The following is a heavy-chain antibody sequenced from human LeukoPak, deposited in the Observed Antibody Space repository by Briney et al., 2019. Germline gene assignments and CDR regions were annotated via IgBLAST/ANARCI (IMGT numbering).Heavy chain of an antibody. CDR1: GFTFSDYC. CDR2: ISSSGTTI. V-gene: IGHV3-11*01. J-gene: IGHJ4*02. D-gene: IGHD6-13*01. CDR3: ARALRDSCWYYEY. Sequence: GGSLRLSCAASGFTFSDYCVSWIRQAPGKGLEWVSYISSSGTTIYYGDSVKGRFTISRDNAKNSLYLQMNSLRAEDTAVYYCARALRDSCWYYEYWGQGTLVTVSS.